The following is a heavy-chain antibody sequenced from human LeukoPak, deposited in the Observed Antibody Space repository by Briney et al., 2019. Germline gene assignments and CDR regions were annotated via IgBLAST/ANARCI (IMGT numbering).Heavy chain of an antibody. CDR2: ISSSSSYI. Sequence: GGSLRLSCAASGFTFSSYSMNWVRQAPGKGLEWVSSISSSSSYIYYADSVKGRFTITRDNTKNSLYLQLNSLRAEDTAVFYCCSAVTGIDAFDIWGQGTMVTVSS. CDR3: CSAVTGIDAFDI. CDR1: GFTFSSYS. D-gene: IGHD6-19*01. V-gene: IGHV3-21*01. J-gene: IGHJ3*02.